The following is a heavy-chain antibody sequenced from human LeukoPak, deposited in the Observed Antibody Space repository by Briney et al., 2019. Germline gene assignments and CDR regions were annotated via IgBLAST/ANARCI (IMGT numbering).Heavy chain of an antibody. V-gene: IGHV3-7*03. CDR3: AKDVGTAMVLYYFDY. Sequence: GGSLRLSCAASGFTFSYYWMSWVRQAPGKGLEWVANIKEDGSEKYYVDSVKGRFTISRDNAKNSLYLQMNSLRAEDTALYYCAKDVGTAMVLYYFDYWGQGTLVTVSS. CDR1: GFTFSYYW. D-gene: IGHD5-18*01. J-gene: IGHJ4*02. CDR2: IKEDGSEK.